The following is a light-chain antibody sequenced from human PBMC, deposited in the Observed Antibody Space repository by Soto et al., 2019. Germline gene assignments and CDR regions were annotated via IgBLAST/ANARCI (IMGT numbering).Light chain of an antibody. V-gene: IGKV3-11*01. CDR3: HQGSNWLT. Sequence: EIVLTQSPATLSLSPGERATLSCRASQSVSSYLAWYQQKPGQAPRLLIYDASNRATGIPARFSGSGSGTDFTLTISSLEPEDFAVYYCHQGSNWLTFGGGTKEEIK. J-gene: IGKJ4*01. CDR2: DAS. CDR1: QSVSSY.